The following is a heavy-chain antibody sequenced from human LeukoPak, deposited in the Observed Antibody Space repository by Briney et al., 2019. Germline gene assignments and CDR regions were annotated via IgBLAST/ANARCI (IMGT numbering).Heavy chain of an antibody. CDR2: ISAYNGNT. V-gene: IGHV1-18*01. D-gene: IGHD2-2*01. J-gene: IGHJ6*02. CDR3: ARGPDCSSTSCRYLCYYYGMDV. Sequence: XVXQAPGQXLEWMGWISAYNGNTNYAQKLQGRVTMTTDTSTSTAYMELRSLRSDDTAVYYCARGPDCSSTSCRYLCYYYGMDVWGQGTTVTVSS.